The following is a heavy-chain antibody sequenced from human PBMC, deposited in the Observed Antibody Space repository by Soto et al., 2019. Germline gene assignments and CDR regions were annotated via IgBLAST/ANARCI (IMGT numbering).Heavy chain of an antibody. CDR2: INPKSGAT. D-gene: IGHD3-10*01. CDR3: ARGSGTPYGSGSYYNPHHDACDI. CDR1: GYTFTGYY. J-gene: IGHJ3*02. V-gene: IGHV1-2*02. Sequence: ASVQVSCKASGYTFTGYYMHWVRQAPGQGLEWMGWINPKSGATNYAQNFQGRVTMTRDTSISTAYMELSRLRADDTAVYYCARGSGTPYGSGSYYNPHHDACDIWGQGTMVTVSS.